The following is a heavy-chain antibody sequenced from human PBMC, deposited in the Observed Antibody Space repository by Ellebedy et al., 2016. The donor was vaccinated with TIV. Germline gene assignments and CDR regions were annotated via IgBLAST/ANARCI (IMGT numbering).Heavy chain of an antibody. D-gene: IGHD3/OR15-3a*01. J-gene: IGHJ4*02. CDR2: IYYSGRT. CDR1: GGSISSSGYY. V-gene: IGHV4-39*07. CDR3: ANIDRGMIYYFDS. Sequence: SETLSLXCTVSGGSISSSGYYWGWIRQPPGKGLEWIGSIYYSGRTHYNPSLKSRVTISVDTSKNQFSLRLTSVTAADTAVYYCANIDRGMIYYFDSWGQGTLVTVSS.